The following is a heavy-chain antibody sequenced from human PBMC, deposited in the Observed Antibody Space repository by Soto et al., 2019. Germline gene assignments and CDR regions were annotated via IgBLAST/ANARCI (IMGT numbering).Heavy chain of an antibody. CDR3: ARHQSGSGNSNFVF. CDR1: EYSFRIYW. V-gene: IGHV5-10-1*01. D-gene: IGHD3-10*01. CDR2: IDPSDSFA. Sequence: GESLKISCQAFEYSFRIYWISWVRQKPGGGLEWMGRIDPSDSFATYSPSFQGHVTISADKSTRTVYLEWRSLQASDTATYYCARHQSGSGNSNFVFWGQGTQVTVSS. J-gene: IGHJ4*02.